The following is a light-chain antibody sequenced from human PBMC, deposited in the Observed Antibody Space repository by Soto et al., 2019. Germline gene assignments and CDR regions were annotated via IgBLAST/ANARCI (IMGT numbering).Light chain of an antibody. CDR1: QSISSW. V-gene: IGKV1-5*01. CDR3: QQYNSYWT. CDR2: DAS. J-gene: IGKJ1*01. Sequence: DIQMTQSPSTLSASVGDRVTITCRASQSISSWLAWYQQKPGKAPKLLIYDASSLESGVPSRFSGSGSGIEFTITISSLQPDDFATYYCQQYNSYWTFGQGTKVEI.